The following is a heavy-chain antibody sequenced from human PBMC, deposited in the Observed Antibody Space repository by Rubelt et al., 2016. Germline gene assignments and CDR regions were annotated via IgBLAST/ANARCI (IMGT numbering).Heavy chain of an antibody. D-gene: IGHD2-21*01. CDR3: ARHSRVFSYYYGMDV. J-gene: IGHJ6*02. CDR1: GGSFSGYY. CDR2: INHSGST. Sequence: QVQLQQWGTGLLKPSETLSLTCAVHGGSFSGYYWSWIRQPPGKGLEWIGEINHSGSTYYNPSLKSRVTISVDTSKNQFSLKRGSWTAADTAVYYCARHSRVFSYYYGMDVWGQGTTVTVSS. V-gene: IGHV4-34*01.